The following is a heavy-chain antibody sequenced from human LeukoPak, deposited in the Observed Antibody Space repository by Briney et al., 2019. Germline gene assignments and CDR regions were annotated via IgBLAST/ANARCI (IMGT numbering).Heavy chain of an antibody. CDR1: GFIFSNYG. J-gene: IGHJ3*02. Sequence: GRSLRVSCAASGFIFSNYGMHWVRQAPGKGLEWVAVIWYDGSNKYYADSVKGRFTISRDNSKNTVYLQMNSLRAEDTAVYCCARGLRNTDTFDIWGQGTMVTVSS. CDR3: ARGLRNTDTFDI. CDR2: IWYDGSNK. V-gene: IGHV3-33*01.